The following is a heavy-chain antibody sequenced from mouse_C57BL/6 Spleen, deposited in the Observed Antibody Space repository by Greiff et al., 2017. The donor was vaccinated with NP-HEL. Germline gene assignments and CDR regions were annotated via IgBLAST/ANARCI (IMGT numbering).Heavy chain of an antibody. J-gene: IGHJ1*03. D-gene: IGHD1-1*01. CDR2: INPGSGGT. Sequence: VQLQQSGAELVRPGTSVKVSCKASGYAFTNYLIEWVKQRPGQGLEWIGVINPGSGGTNYNEKFKGKATLTADKSSSTAYMQLSSLTSEDSAVYFCAREGTVVAEDWYFDVWGTGTTVTVSS. CDR3: AREGTVVAEDWYFDV. CDR1: GYAFTNYL. V-gene: IGHV1-54*01.